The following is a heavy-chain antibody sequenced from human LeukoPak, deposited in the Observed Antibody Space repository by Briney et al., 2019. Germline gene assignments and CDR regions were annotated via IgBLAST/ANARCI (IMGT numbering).Heavy chain of an antibody. D-gene: IGHD7-27*01. J-gene: IGHJ6*04. Sequence: SETLSLTCTVSDGSISSGGYYWSWIRQPPGKGLEWIGYIYHSGSTYYNPSLKSRVTISVDRSKNQFSLKLSSVTAADTAVYYCASGLNWGLPDVWGKGTTVTVSS. CDR3: ASGLNWGLPDV. CDR2: IYHSGST. CDR1: DGSISSGGYY. V-gene: IGHV4-30-2*01.